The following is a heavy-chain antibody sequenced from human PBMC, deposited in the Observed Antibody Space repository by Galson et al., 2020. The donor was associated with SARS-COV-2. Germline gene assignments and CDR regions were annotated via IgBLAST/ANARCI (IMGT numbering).Heavy chain of an antibody. Sequence: ASVKVSCKASGYTFTGYYMHWVRQAPGQGLEWMGWINPNSGGTNYAQKFQGGVTMTRDTSISIAYMELSRLRSDDTAVYYCARDGTAMVTNGFDIWGQGTMVTVSS. V-gene: IGHV1-2*02. J-gene: IGHJ3*02. D-gene: IGHD5-18*01. CDR3: ARDGTAMVTNGFDI. CDR2: INPNSGGT. CDR1: GYTFTGYY.